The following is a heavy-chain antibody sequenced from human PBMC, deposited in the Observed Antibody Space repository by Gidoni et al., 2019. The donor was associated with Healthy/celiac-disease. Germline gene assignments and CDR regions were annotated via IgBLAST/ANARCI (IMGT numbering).Heavy chain of an antibody. CDR3: ARDRYCSSTSCYYLDY. Sequence: QVQLVQSGAEVKKPGASVKVSCKASGYTFTGYYMHWVRQAPGQGLEWMGWINPNSGGTNYAQKFQGRVTMTRDTSISTAYMELSRLRSDDTAVYYCARDRYCSSTSCYYLDYWGQGTLVTVSS. CDR1: GYTFTGYY. CDR2: INPNSGGT. J-gene: IGHJ4*02. D-gene: IGHD2-2*01. V-gene: IGHV1-2*02.